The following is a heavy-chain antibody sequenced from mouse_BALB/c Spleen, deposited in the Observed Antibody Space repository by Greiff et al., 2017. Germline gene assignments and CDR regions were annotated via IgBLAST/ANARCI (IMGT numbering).Heavy chain of an antibody. V-gene: IGHV1-14*01. J-gene: IGHJ4*01. CDR3: ARLVTVVPYAMDY. Sequence: VQLQQSGAELVRPGASVKMSCKASGYTFTSYVMHWVKQKPGQGLEWIGYINPYNDGTKYNEKFKGKATLTSDKSSSTAYMELSSLTSEDSAVYYCARLVTVVPYAMDYWGQGTSVTVSS. CDR1: GYTFTSYV. CDR2: INPYNDGT. D-gene: IGHD1-1*01.